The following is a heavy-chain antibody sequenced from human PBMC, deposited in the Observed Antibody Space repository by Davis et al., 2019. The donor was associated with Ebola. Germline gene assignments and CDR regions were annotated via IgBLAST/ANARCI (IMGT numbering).Heavy chain of an antibody. J-gene: IGHJ6*02. CDR2: ISAYNGNT. D-gene: IGHD6-6*01. V-gene: IGHV1-18*04. Sequence: ASVKVSCKASGYTFTGYYMHWVRQAPGQGLEWMGWISAYNGNTNYAQKLQGRVTMTTDTSTSTAYMELRSLRSDDTTVYYCARDNGGSSPHYYYYYYGMDVWGQGTTVTVSS. CDR1: GYTFTGYY. CDR3: ARDNGGSSPHYYYYYYGMDV.